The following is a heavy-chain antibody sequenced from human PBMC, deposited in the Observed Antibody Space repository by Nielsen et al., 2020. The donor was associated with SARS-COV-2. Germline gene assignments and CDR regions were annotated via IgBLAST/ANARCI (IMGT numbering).Heavy chain of an antibody. Sequence: SETLSLTCTVSGGSISSGGYYWSWIRQHPGKGLEWIGYIYYSGSTNYNPSLKSRVTISVDTSKNQFSLKLSSVTAADTAVYYCARPFFHSSSPVLGEAKLDYYMDVWGKGTTVTVSS. D-gene: IGHD6-6*01. CDR2: IYYSGST. V-gene: IGHV4-61*08. J-gene: IGHJ6*03. CDR1: GGSISSGGYY. CDR3: ARPFFHSSSPVLGEAKLDYYMDV.